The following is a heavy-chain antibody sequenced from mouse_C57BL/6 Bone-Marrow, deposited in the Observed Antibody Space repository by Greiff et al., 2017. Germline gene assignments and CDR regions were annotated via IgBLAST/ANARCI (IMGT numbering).Heavy chain of an antibody. Sequence: QVQLQQPGAELVMPGASVKLSCKASGYTFTSYWMHWVKQRPGQGLEWIGEIDPSDSYTNYNQKFKCKSTLTVDKSSSTAYMQLSSLTSEDSAVYYCAREPYFDYWGQGTTLTVSS. J-gene: IGHJ2*01. CDR3: AREPYFDY. CDR2: IDPSDSYT. CDR1: GYTFTSYW. V-gene: IGHV1-69*01.